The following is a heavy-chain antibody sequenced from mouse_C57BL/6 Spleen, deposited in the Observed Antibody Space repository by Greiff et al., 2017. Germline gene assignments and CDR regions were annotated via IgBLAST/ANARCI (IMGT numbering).Heavy chain of an antibody. Sequence: QVQLKQPGAELVRPGSSVKLSCKASGYTFTSYWMHWVKQRPIQGLEWIGNIDPSDSETHYNQKFKDKATLTVDKSSSTAYMQLSNLTSEDSAVYDCAREEDYEGFAYWGQGTLVTVSA. CDR3: AREEDYEGFAY. D-gene: IGHD1-1*01. CDR2: IDPSDSET. CDR1: GYTFTSYW. V-gene: IGHV1-52*01. J-gene: IGHJ3*01.